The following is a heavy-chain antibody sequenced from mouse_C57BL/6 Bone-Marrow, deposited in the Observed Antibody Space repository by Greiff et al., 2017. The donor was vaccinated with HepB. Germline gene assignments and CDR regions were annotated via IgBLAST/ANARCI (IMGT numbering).Heavy chain of an antibody. CDR2: IDPENGDT. J-gene: IGHJ4*01. V-gene: IGHV14-4*01. D-gene: IGHD1-1*01. Sequence: VQLKQSGAELVRPGASVKLSCTASGFNIKDDYMHWVQQRPEQGLEWIGWIDPENGDTEYASKFQGKATITADTSSNTTYLQLSSLTSEDTAVYYCTITTVVATRGYAMDYWGQGTSVTVSS. CDR3: TITTVVATRGYAMDY. CDR1: GFNIKDDY.